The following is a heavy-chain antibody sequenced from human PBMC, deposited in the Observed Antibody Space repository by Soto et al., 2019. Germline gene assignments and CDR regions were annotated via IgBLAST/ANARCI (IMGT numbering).Heavy chain of an antibody. J-gene: IGHJ5*02. CDR1: GFTLSSHG. CDR3: ARDVAMPTGLCLGS. V-gene: IGHV3-30*03. Sequence: QVQLVESGGGVVQPGGSLRLSCAASGFTLSSHGMQWVRQAPGKGLEWVAVVSYAGGTIYYADSVTGRFTISRDNSENIVYLEIASLTPDCIAVLYCARDVAMPTGLCLGSWGQATLVTVSS. D-gene: IGHD2-2*01. CDR2: VSYAGGTI.